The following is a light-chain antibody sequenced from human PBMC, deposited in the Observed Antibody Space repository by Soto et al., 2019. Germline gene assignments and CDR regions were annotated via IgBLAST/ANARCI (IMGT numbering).Light chain of an antibody. J-gene: IGLJ3*02. Sequence: NFMLTQPHSVSESPGKTVIISCTRSSGSIASNYVQWYQQRPGSSPTTVIYEDNQRPSGVPDRFSGSIDSSSNSASLTISRLETDDEADYYCQSYDATNQVFGGGTKLTVL. CDR2: EDN. CDR3: QSYDATNQV. V-gene: IGLV6-57*01. CDR1: SGSIASNY.